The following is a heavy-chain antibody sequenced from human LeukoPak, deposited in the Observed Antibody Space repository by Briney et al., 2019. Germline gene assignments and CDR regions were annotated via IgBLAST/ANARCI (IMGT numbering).Heavy chain of an antibody. CDR2: IYYSGST. D-gene: IGHD6-13*01. CDR1: GGSISSSSYY. V-gene: IGHV4-39*01. Sequence: SETLSLTCTVSGGSISSSSYYWGWIRQPPGKGLEWIGSIYYSGSTYYNPSLKSRVTISVDTSKNQFSLKLSSVTAADAAVYYCARRSTAPIAGTGVNWFDPWGQGTLVTVSS. J-gene: IGHJ5*02. CDR3: ARRSTAPIAGTGVNWFDP.